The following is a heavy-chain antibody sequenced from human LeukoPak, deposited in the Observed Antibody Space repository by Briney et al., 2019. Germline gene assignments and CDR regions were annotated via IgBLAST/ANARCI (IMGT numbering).Heavy chain of an antibody. J-gene: IGHJ4*02. V-gene: IGHV1-2*02. D-gene: IGHD6-19*01. CDR3: SRGREVYSSGWTPYGN. Sequence: AXVKVSCKASGYTFTGYYMHWVRQAPGQGVEGMGWINPNSRRTNSAPTFPGSVTMTRDTSISTAYVELSSLRSDDTAVYYCSRGREVYSSGWTPYGNWGQGTLVTVSS. CDR1: GYTFTGYY. CDR2: INPNSRRT.